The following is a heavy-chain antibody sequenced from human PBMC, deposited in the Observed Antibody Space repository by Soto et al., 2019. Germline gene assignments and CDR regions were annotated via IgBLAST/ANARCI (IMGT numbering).Heavy chain of an antibody. J-gene: IGHJ4*02. Sequence: QVQLVQSGAEVKKPGASVKVSCKASGYTFTSYFIHWVRQAPGQGLEWVVIINPSGDSQNYAQKVQGRVTMTRDTSTSTVYMELSSLRSEDTAVYYCAREGITVAGITFDYWGQGNLVTVSS. D-gene: IGHD6-19*01. CDR1: GYTFTSYF. V-gene: IGHV1-46*01. CDR3: AREGITVAGITFDY. CDR2: INPSGDSQ.